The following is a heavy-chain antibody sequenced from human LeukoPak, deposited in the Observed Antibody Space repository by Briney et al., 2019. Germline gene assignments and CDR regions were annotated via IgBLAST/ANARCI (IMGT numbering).Heavy chain of an antibody. Sequence: GGSLRLSCVASGITFNNAWMAWVRQAPGKGLEWVGRLKGNTDGGTTDYAAPVKGTFTISRDDSKNTVYLQMNSLQIEDTAMYYCTTVTMVRGLRGYFDSWGQGTLVTVS. CDR1: GITFNNAW. D-gene: IGHD3-10*01. CDR3: TTVTMVRGLRGYFDS. CDR2: LKGNTDGGTT. J-gene: IGHJ4*02. V-gene: IGHV3-15*01.